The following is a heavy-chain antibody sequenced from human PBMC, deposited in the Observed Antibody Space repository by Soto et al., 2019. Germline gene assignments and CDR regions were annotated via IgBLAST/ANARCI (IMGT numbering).Heavy chain of an antibody. CDR1: GFTFSNYA. D-gene: IGHD3-10*01. CDR3: AKDPPKYVGENAHPTYFDY. Sequence: PGGSLRLSCAASGFTFSNYAMSWVRQAPGKGLEWVSAISGSGGSTYYADSVKGRFTISRDNSKNTLYLQMNSLRAEDTAVYYCAKDPPKYVGENAHPTYFDYWGQGTLVTVSS. V-gene: IGHV3-23*01. J-gene: IGHJ4*02. CDR2: ISGSGGST.